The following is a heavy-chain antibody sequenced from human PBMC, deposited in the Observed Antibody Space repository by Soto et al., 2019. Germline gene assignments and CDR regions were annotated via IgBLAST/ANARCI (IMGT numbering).Heavy chain of an antibody. D-gene: IGHD3-3*01. CDR1: GGSISSYD. J-gene: IGHJ6*02. V-gene: IGHV4-59*01. CDR2: IYYSGST. Sequence: PSETLSLTCTVSGGSISSYDWSWIRQPPGKGLEWIGYIYYSGSTNYNPSLKSRVTISVDTSKNQFSLKLSSVTAADTAVYYCARDRRENYDFWSGYPYGMDVWGQGTTVTVSS. CDR3: ARDRRENYDFWSGYPYGMDV.